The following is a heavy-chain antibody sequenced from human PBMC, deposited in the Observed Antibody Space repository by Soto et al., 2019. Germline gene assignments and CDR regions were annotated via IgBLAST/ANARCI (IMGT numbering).Heavy chain of an antibody. V-gene: IGHV3-30*18. D-gene: IGHD4-17*01. CDR2: ISYDGSNK. Sequence: QVQLVESGGGVVQPGRSLRLSCAASGFTFSSYGMHWVRQAPGKGLEWVAVISYDGSNKYYADSVKGRFTISRDNSKNTLYLQMNSLRAEDTAVYYCAKDLNYGPSQGFDPWGQGTLVTVSS. J-gene: IGHJ5*02. CDR3: AKDLNYGPSQGFDP. CDR1: GFTFSSYG.